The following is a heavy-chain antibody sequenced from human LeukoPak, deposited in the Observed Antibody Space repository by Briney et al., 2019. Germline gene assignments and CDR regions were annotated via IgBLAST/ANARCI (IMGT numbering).Heavy chain of an antibody. CDR3: AREAVVTGY. CDR1: GFTFSSYS. CDR2: ISSSSSTI. J-gene: IGHJ4*02. Sequence: GGSLRLSCAASGFTFSSYSMNWVRQAPGKGLEWVSYISSSSSTIYYADSVKGRFTISRDNAKNSLYLQMNSLRAEDTAVYYCAREAVVTGYWGQGTLVTVSS. D-gene: IGHD4-23*01. V-gene: IGHV3-48*01.